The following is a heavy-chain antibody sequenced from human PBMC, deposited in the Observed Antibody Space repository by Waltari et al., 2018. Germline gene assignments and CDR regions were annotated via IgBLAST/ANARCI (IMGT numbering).Heavy chain of an antibody. CDR2: IIPIFGTA. CDR1: GGTLSSYA. CDR3: AREEDQLLLYRGFDP. J-gene: IGHJ5*02. V-gene: IGHV1-69*13. D-gene: IGHD2-2*01. Sequence: QVQLVQSGAAVQKPGSSVKVSCKASGGTLSSYANSWVRQDPGQGLEWMGGIIPIFGTATYALKCQGRVTITADESTSTAYMELSSLRSEDTAVYYCAREEDQLLLYRGFDPWGQGTLVTVSS.